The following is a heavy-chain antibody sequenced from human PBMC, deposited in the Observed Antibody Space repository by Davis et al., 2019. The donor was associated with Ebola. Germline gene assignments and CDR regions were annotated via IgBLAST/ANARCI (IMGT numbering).Heavy chain of an antibody. CDR1: GGSISTYY. J-gene: IGHJ3*02. CDR2: IYYSGST. V-gene: IGHV4-59*12. D-gene: IGHD3-22*01. CDR3: AILNYYDSSGYYLMRRAFDI. Sequence: PSETLSLTCTVSGGSISTYYWSWIREHPGKGLEWIGYIYYSGSTNYNSSLKSRVTMSVDTSKNQFSLKLSSVTAADTAVYYCAILNYYDSSGYYLMRRAFDIWGQGTTVTVSS.